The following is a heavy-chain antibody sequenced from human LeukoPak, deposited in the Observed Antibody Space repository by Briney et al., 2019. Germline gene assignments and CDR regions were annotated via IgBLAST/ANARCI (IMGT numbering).Heavy chain of an antibody. V-gene: IGHV1-69*05. J-gene: IGHJ3*02. CDR2: IIPIFGTA. CDR1: GGTFSSYA. CDR3: ARATTRPWELLRGPYAFDI. Sequence: ASVKVSCKASGGTFSSYAISWVRQAPGQGLEWMGGIIPIFGTANYAQKFQGRVTITTDESTSAAYMELSSLRSEDTAVYYCARATTRPWELLRGPYAFDIWGQGTIVTVSS. D-gene: IGHD1-26*01.